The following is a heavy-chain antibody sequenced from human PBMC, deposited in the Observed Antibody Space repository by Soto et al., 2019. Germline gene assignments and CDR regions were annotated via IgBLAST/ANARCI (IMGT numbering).Heavy chain of an antibody. CDR3: ARQVDLRLRSLLDS. J-gene: IGHJ5*01. V-gene: IGHV1-3*04. CDR1: GYTFISYA. Sequence: RASVKVSCKASGYTFISYALHWVRQAPGQSLEWMGWINTDTRKTEYSQKFQGRVTITRDTYASTAYMELSSLRSEDTAVYYCARQVDLRLRSLLDSWGQGTLVTVSS. CDR2: INTDTRKT. D-gene: IGHD2-15*01.